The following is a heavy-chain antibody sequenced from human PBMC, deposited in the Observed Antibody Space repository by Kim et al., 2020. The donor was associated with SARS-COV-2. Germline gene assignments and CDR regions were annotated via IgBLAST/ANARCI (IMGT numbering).Heavy chain of an antibody. CDR2: IYSGGSST. CDR1: GFTFSSYA. J-gene: IGHJ3*02. V-gene: IGHV3-23*03. D-gene: IGHD5-18*01. CDR3: AKDSGYSYGYDAFDI. Sequence: GGSLRLSCAASGFTFSSYAMSWVRQAPGKGLEWVSVIYSGGSSTYYADSVKGRFTISRDNSKNTLYLQMNSLRAEDTAVYYCAKDSGYSYGYDAFDIWGQRTMVTVSS.